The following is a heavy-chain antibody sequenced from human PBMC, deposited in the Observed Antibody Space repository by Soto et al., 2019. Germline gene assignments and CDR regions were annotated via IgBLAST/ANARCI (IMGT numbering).Heavy chain of an antibody. V-gene: IGHV4-4*07. CDR3: HIAAAGYSDY. D-gene: IGHD6-13*01. Sequence: LYVTCTVSGGSSSSYYWSWIRQPAGKGLEWIGRIYTSGSTNYNPSLKSRVTMSVDTSKNQFSLKLSSVTAADTAVYYCHIAAAGYSDYWGQGTLVTVSS. CDR1: GGSSSSYY. CDR2: IYTSGST. J-gene: IGHJ4*02.